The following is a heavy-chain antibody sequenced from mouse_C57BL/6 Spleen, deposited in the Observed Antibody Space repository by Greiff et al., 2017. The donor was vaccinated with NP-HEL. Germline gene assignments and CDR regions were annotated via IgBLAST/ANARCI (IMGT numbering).Heavy chain of an antibody. D-gene: IGHD1-1*01. Sequence: QVQLKQPGAELVKPGASVKLSCKASGYTFTSYWMHWVKQRPGQGLEWIGMIHPNSGSTNYNEKFKSKATLTVDKSSSTAYMQLSSLTSEDSAVYYCARSKATVDWYFDVWGTGTTVTVSS. CDR1: GYTFTSYW. V-gene: IGHV1-64*01. CDR3: ARSKATVDWYFDV. J-gene: IGHJ1*03. CDR2: IHPNSGST.